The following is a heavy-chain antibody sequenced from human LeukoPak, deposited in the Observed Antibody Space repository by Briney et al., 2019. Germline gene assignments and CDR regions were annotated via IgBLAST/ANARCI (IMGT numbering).Heavy chain of an antibody. V-gene: IGHV3-30*18. CDR1: GFTFSSYG. CDR2: ISYDGSNK. D-gene: IGHD6-19*01. J-gene: IGHJ4*02. Sequence: GRSLRLSCAASGFTFSSYGMHWVRQAPGKGLEGVAVISYDGSNKYYADSVKGRFTISRDNSKNTLYLQMNSLRAEDTAVYYCAKDMSSGWRTGVFDYWGQGTLVTVSS. CDR3: AKDMSSGWRTGVFDY.